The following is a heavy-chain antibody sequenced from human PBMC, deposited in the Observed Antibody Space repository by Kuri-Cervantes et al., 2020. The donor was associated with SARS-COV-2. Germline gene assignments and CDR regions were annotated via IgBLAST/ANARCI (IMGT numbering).Heavy chain of an antibody. CDR1: GYTFSNYG. Sequence: ASVKVSCKASGYTFSNYGFSWVRQAPGQGLEWMGWVSSYTGNTDYAQKFLGRTTMTADKSTTTADLELRSLRSDDTAVYYCARVNWDVPFTTLDYWGQGTRVTVSS. CDR3: ARVNWDVPFTTLDY. J-gene: IGHJ4*02. V-gene: IGHV1-18*04. D-gene: IGHD1-1*01. CDR2: VSSYTGNT.